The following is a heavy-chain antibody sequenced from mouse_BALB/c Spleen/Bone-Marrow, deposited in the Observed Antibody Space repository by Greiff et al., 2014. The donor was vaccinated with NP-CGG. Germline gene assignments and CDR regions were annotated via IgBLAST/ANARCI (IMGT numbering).Heavy chain of an antibody. J-gene: IGHJ2*01. CDR1: GYTFTDYA. V-gene: IGHV1S137*01. CDR2: ISTYYGDA. CDR3: ARDLDY. Sequence: QVQLQQPGAELVRPGVSVKISCKGSGYTFTDYAVHWVKQSHAKSLEWIGVISTYYGDATCNQKFKGKATMTVDKSSSTAYMELARLTSEDSAIYYCARDLDYWGQGTTLTVSS.